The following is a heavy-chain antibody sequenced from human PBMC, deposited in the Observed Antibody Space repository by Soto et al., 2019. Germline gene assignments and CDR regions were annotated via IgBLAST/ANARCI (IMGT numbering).Heavy chain of an antibody. CDR1: GYTFISHY. J-gene: IGHJ3*02. Sequence: QVQVVQSGAEVKKPGASVKVSCKASGYTFISHYMHWVRQAPGQGLEWKGRINPDGGYTNYAQKFQRRPTITRDTSSSSEYLELSRLRSDDTAVYYCDRDRLSGVLRSGAFEIWGQGTMVTVSS. CDR3: DRDRLSGVLRSGAFEI. D-gene: IGHD3-3*01. V-gene: IGHV1-46*03. CDR2: INPDGGYT.